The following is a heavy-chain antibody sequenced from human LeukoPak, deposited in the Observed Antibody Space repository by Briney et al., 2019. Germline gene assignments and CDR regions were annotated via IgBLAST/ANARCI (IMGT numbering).Heavy chain of an antibody. CDR2: IFYSGIT. Sequence: PSETLSLTCTVSGDSVSSTTSYWTCIRQPPGQGLEYIGSIFYSGITFYNPSLKSRVTMSVDTSNNQFSLKLNSVTAADTAVYFCARQLAGLFFNSWGQGTLVAVSS. CDR3: ARQLAGLFFNS. J-gene: IGHJ4*02. CDR1: GDSVSSTTSY. V-gene: IGHV4-39*01. D-gene: IGHD6-19*01.